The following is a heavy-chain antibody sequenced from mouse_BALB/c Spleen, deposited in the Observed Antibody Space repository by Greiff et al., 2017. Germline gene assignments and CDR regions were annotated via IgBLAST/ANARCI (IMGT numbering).Heavy chain of an antibody. CDR2: INSNGGST. CDR3: ARGNYYDSFAY. J-gene: IGHJ3*01. Sequence: EVQRVESGGGLVQPGGSLKLSCAASGFTFSSYGMSWVRQTPDKRLELVATINSNGGSTYYPDSVKGRFTISRDNAKNTLYLQMSSLKSEDTAMYYCARGNYYDSFAYWGQGTLVTVSA. D-gene: IGHD2-4*01. CDR1: GFTFSSYG. V-gene: IGHV5-6-3*01.